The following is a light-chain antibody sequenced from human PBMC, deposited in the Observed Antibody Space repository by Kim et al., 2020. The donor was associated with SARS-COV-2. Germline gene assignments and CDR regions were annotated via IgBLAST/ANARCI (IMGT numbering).Light chain of an antibody. J-gene: IGKJ4*01. CDR1: QRVSSRY. CDR3: QQYGGSPLT. CDR2: GAS. V-gene: IGKV3-20*01. Sequence: SPGDRAPPSCRASQRVSSRYLAWYQQKPGQAPRLLIYGASSRATGIPDRFSGSGSGTDFTLTISTLEPEDFAVYHCQQYGGSPLTFGGGTKVDIK.